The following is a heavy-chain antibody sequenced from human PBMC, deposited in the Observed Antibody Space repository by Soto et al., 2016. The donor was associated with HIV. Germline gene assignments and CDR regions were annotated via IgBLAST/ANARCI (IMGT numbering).Heavy chain of an antibody. Sequence: EVQLVETGGGLIQPGGSLRLSCAASGFTVSNNYMSWVRQAPGKGLEWVSVIYSGGSTYYADSVKGRFTISRDNSKNTLFLQMNSLRAEDTAVYYCAREHGGYDQSYYGSSSEFYFDYWGQGTLVTVSS. D-gene: IGHD3-22*01. J-gene: IGHJ4*02. V-gene: IGHV3-53*02. CDR1: GFTVSNNY. CDR2: IYSGGST. CDR3: AREHGGYDQSYYGSSSEFYFDY.